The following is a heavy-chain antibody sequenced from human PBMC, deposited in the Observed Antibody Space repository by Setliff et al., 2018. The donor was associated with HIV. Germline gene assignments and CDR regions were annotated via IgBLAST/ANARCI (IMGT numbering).Heavy chain of an antibody. CDR1: GYTFTSYA. CDR2: INAGNGNT. Sequence: SVKVSCKAFGYTFTSYAMHWVRQAPGQRLEWMGWINAGNGNTKYSQRFQGRVTITRDTSASAAYMQLNSLRSENTAVYYCARQFSSSWYVFDYWGQGALVTVSS. V-gene: IGHV1-3*01. CDR3: ARQFSSSWYVFDY. J-gene: IGHJ4*01. D-gene: IGHD6-13*01.